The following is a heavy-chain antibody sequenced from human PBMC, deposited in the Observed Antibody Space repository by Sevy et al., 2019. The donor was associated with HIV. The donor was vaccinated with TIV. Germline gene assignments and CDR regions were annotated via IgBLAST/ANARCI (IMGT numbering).Heavy chain of an antibody. CDR3: AKDAYYDTTHFDY. CDR1: GVTISNYA. Sequence: GWSLRLSCAASGVTISNYAMSWVRQAPGKGLEWVSGISGSGGSTYYADSVKGRFTISRDNSKNTLYVQMNSLRAEDTAVYYCAKDAYYDTTHFDYWGQGTLVTVSS. D-gene: IGHD3-16*01. CDR2: ISGSGGST. J-gene: IGHJ4*02. V-gene: IGHV3-23*01.